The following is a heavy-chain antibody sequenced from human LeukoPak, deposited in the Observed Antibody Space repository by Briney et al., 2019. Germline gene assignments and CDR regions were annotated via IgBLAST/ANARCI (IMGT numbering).Heavy chain of an antibody. CDR2: MYTSGST. CDR1: GGSISSYY. V-gene: IGHV4-4*07. CDR3: ARDTGYYFGSGNYLYYFDY. D-gene: IGHD3-10*01. J-gene: IGHJ4*02. Sequence: SETLSLTCTVFGGSISSYYWSWIRQPAGKGPEWIGRMYTSGSTNYNPSLKSRVTMSVDTSKNRFSLKLSSVTAADTAVYYCARDTGYYFGSGNYLYYFDYWGQGTLVTVSS.